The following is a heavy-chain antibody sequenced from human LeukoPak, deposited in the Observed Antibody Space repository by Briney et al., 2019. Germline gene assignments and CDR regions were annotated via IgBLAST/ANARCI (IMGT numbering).Heavy chain of an antibody. CDR2: ITTSGGST. J-gene: IGHJ1*01. V-gene: IGHV3-23*01. CDR3: VCYDNVAEYFHY. Sequence: PGGSLRLSCAASGFTFSSYAMSWVRQAPGKGLEWVSSITTSGGSTSYADSVRGRFTISRDNSKNTLYLQMNSLRAEDTALYYCVCYDNVAEYFHYWGQGTLVTVSS. D-gene: IGHD3-16*01. CDR1: GFTFSSYA.